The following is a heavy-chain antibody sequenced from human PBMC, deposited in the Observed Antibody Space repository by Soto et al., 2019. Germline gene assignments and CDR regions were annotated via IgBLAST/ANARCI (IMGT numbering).Heavy chain of an antibody. CDR1: GYTFTGYY. D-gene: IGHD3-16*02. Sequence: ASVKVSCKASGYTFTGYYMHWVRQAPGQGLEWMGWINPNSGGTNYAQKFQGWVTMTRDTSISTAYMELSRLRSDDTAVYYCARGYIWGSYRSQPLDYWGQEPWSPSPQ. V-gene: IGHV1-2*04. CDR2: INPNSGGT. J-gene: IGHJ4*01. CDR3: ARGYIWGSYRSQPLDY.